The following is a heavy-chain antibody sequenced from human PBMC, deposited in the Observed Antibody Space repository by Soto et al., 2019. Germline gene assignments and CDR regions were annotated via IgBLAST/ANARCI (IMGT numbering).Heavy chain of an antibody. J-gene: IGHJ4*02. CDR2: IYSGGST. Sequence: EVQLVESGGGVIQPGWSLRLSCAASGFTVSNNYMSWVRPAPGNGLEWVSVIYSGGSTYYADAVNGRFTISRDNSKNTLYLQMNSLRAEDTAIYYCARDLGGLYCSTTSCGGWGQGTLVTVSS. CDR3: ARDLGGLYCSTTSCGG. V-gene: IGHV3-53*01. CDR1: GFTVSNNY. D-gene: IGHD2-2*01.